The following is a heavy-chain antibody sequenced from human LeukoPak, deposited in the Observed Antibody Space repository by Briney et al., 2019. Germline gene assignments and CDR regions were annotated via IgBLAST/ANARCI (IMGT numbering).Heavy chain of an antibody. J-gene: IGHJ6*04. D-gene: IGHD3-10*01. Sequence: EASVKVSCKASGYTFTSYAMHWVRQAPGQRLEWMGWINAGNGNKKYSQKFQGRVTITRDTSASTAYMELSSLRSEDTAVYYCARTTTMVRYRYYYYGMDVWGKGTTVTVSS. CDR2: INAGNGNK. CDR1: GYTFTSYA. CDR3: ARTTTMVRYRYYYYGMDV. V-gene: IGHV1-3*01.